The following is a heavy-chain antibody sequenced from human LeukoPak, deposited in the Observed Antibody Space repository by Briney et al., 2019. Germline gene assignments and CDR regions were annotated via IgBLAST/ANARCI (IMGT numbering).Heavy chain of an antibody. J-gene: IGHJ6*03. Sequence: SETLSLTCTVSGGSISSSSYYWGWIRQPPGKGLEWIGSIYYSGSTYHNPSLKSRVTISVDTSKNQFSLKLSSVTAADTAVYYCARDITMVRGVIITNYYYYYMDVWGKGTTVTVSS. CDR2: IYYSGST. V-gene: IGHV4-39*07. CDR3: ARDITMVRGVIITNYYYYYMDV. D-gene: IGHD3-10*01. CDR1: GGSISSSSYY.